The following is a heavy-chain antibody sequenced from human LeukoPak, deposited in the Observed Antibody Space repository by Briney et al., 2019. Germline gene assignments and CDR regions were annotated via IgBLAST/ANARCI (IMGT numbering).Heavy chain of an antibody. Sequence: PGMSLRLSCTVSGFTFSNHAMNWVRQSPGKGLEWISGINIRSTGTYYADSVKGRFTISRDDSKNTLYLQMNSLSVEDTAIYYCAKLQGTMWPMWGLDVWGQGTTVTVSS. J-gene: IGHJ6*02. CDR3: AKLQGTMWPMWGLDV. V-gene: IGHV3-23*01. D-gene: IGHD4-11*01. CDR1: GFTFSNHA. CDR2: INIRSTGT.